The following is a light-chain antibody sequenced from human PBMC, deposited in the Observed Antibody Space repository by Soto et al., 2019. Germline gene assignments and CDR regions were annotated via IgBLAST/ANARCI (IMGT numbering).Light chain of an antibody. CDR1: HTISSW. V-gene: IGKV1-5*03. CDR3: QHYKSYSEA. CDR2: KAS. J-gene: IGKJ1*01. Sequence: DIQMTQSPSTLSGSVGDRVTITCRASHTISSWLAWYQQKPGKAPKLLIYKASTLKSGVPSRFSGSGSGTEFTLTISSLQPDDFATYYCQHYKSYSEAFGQGTKVDSK.